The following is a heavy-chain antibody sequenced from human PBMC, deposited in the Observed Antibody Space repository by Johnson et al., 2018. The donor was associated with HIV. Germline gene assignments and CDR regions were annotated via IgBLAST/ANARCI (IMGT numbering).Heavy chain of an antibody. CDR2: INSDGRST. J-gene: IGHJ3*02. CDR1: GFTFSSYW. D-gene: IGHD2-2*01. V-gene: IGHV3-74*01. CDR3: AREGMGGDIVVVPAALGAFDI. Sequence: VQLVESGGDLIKPGGSLRLSCAASGFTFSSYWMPWVRQAPGKGLVWVSRINSDGRSTRYADSVRGRFTISRGNAKNSLSLQMNSLGSEDTAVYYCAREGMGGDIVVVPAALGAFDIWGQGTMVTVSS.